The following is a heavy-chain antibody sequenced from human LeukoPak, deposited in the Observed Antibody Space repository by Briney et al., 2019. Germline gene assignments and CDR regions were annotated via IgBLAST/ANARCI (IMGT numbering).Heavy chain of an antibody. J-gene: IGHJ6*03. CDR1: GFTFSSYW. D-gene: IGHD3-3*01. V-gene: IGHV3-7*01. CDR2: IKQDGSEK. CDR3: ARHFWSGYFFYYYMDV. Sequence: GGSLRLSCAASGFTFSSYWMSWVRQAPGKGLEWVANIKQDGSEKYYVDSVKGRFTISRDNAKNSLYLQMNSLGAEDTAVYYCARHFWSGYFFYYYMDVWGKGTTVTVSS.